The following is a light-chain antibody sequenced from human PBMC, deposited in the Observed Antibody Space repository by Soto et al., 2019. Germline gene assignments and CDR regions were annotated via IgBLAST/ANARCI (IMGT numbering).Light chain of an antibody. CDR3: QQLNTLPFT. CDR2: EAS. Sequence: DIQLSQPPSLLPATVGDRVTITCRASHDISTYLAWYQQKPGKAPKLMIYEASTLQSGVPSRFSGSGSGTEFTLTISGLLPEDFATYHCQQLNTLPFTFGQGTRLEI. CDR1: HDISTY. V-gene: IGKV1-9*01. J-gene: IGKJ5*01.